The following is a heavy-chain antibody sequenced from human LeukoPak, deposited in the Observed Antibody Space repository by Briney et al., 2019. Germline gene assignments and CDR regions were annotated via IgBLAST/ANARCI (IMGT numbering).Heavy chain of an antibody. Sequence: ASVKVSCKVSGYTLTELSMHWVRQAPGKGLEWMGGFDPEDGETMYAQKFQGRVTMTEDTSTDTVYMALNSLRSDDTAVYYCATAGIVRATYYGMDVWGQGTTVTVSS. J-gene: IGHJ6*02. V-gene: IGHV1-24*01. CDR1: GYTLTELS. CDR2: FDPEDGET. CDR3: ATAGIVRATYYGMDV. D-gene: IGHD1-26*01.